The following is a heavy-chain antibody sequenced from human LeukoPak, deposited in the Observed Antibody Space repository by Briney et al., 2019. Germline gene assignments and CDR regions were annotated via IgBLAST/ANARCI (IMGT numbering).Heavy chain of an antibody. CDR1: GRSFSDHY. CDR2: INHSGNT. CDR3: ASDRIEVDAFDI. Sequence: PSETLSLTCALYGRSFSDHYWTWIRQAPGKGLEWIGEINHSGNTNYHPSVKSRVTISVDTSKNQFSLNLRSVTAADTAVYYCASDRIEVDAFDIWGQGTMVTVSS. J-gene: IGHJ3*02. V-gene: IGHV4-34*01. D-gene: IGHD2-15*01.